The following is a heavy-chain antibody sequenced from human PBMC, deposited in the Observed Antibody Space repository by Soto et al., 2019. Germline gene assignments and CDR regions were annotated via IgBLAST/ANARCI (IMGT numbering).Heavy chain of an antibody. Sequence: GGSLRLSCAASGFTFSSYSMNWVRQAPGKGLEWVSYISSSSITIYYADSVKGRFTISRDNAKNSLYLQMNSLRAEDTAVYYCARDRGVTVLTGLDVWGKGTTVTVSS. J-gene: IGHJ6*04. CDR1: GFTFSSYS. CDR3: ARDRGVTVLTGLDV. CDR2: ISSSSITI. D-gene: IGHD1-20*01. V-gene: IGHV3-48*01.